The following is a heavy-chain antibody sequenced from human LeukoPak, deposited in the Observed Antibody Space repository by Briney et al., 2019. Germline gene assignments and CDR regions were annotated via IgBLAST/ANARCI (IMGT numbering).Heavy chain of an antibody. CDR1: GFTFSSYG. V-gene: IGHV3-30*18. Sequence: PGGSLRLSCAASGFTFSSYGMHWVRQAPGKGLEWVAVISYDGSNKYYADSVKGRFTISRDNSKNTLYLQMNSLRAEDTAVYYCAKDGDSSGWSFDYWGQGTLVTVSS. J-gene: IGHJ4*02. D-gene: IGHD6-19*01. CDR2: ISYDGSNK. CDR3: AKDGDSSGWSFDY.